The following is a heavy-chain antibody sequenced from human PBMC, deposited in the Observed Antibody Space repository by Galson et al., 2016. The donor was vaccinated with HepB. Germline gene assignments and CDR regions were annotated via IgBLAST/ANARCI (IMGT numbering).Heavy chain of an antibody. J-gene: IGHJ4*02. V-gene: IGHV1-2*04. CDR3: ARRGEHLDFDY. CDR1: GYTFTAYH. CDR2: INPNSGDT. Sequence: SVKVSCKASGYTFTAYHMHWVRQAPGQGLEWMGWINPNSGDTNYAQNFQGWVTMTRDTSIATAYMELSSLKSDDTAVYFCARRGEHLDFDYWGQGTLVTVSS. D-gene: IGHD1-26*01.